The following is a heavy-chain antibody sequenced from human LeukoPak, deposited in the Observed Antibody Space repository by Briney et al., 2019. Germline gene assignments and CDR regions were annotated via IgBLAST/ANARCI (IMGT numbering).Heavy chain of an antibody. J-gene: IGHJ4*02. Sequence: QTGGSLRLSCAASGFTFSGYWMSWVRQTPEKGLEWVANIKQDGYEKYYVDSVKGRFTISRDNAKNSLYLQMNSPGADDTAIYYCARDKIVGPTTLDYWGQGTLVTVSS. CDR2: IKQDGYEK. CDR3: ARDKIVGPTTLDY. CDR1: GFTFSGYW. D-gene: IGHD1-26*01. V-gene: IGHV3-7*01.